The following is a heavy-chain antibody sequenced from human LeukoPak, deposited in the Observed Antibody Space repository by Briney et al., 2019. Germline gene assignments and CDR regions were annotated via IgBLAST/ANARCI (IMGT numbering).Heavy chain of an antibody. V-gene: IGHV4-34*01. CDR3: ARAGGFYGGNSGSFDY. Sequence: SETLSLTCAVYGGSFSGYYWSWIRQPPGKGLEWIGEINHSGSTYYNPSLKSRVTISVDRSKNQFSLKLSSVTAADTAVYYCARAGGFYGGNSGSFDYWGQGTLVTVSS. J-gene: IGHJ4*02. CDR1: GGSFSGYY. D-gene: IGHD4-23*01. CDR2: INHSGST.